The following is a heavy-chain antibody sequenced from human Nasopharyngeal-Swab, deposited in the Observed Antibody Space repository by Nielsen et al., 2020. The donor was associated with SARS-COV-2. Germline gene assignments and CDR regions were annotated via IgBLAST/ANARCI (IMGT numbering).Heavy chain of an antibody. CDR1: GFTFSSYW. CDR3: ATGSSSGWFFDY. V-gene: IGHV3-7*03. D-gene: IGHD6-19*01. Sequence: GESLKISCAASGFTFSSYWMSWVRQAPGKGLEWVANIKQDGSEKYYVDSVKGRFTISRDNAKNSLFLQMNNLRAEDTAVYYCATGSSSGWFFDYWGQGTLVTVSS. CDR2: IKQDGSEK. J-gene: IGHJ4*02.